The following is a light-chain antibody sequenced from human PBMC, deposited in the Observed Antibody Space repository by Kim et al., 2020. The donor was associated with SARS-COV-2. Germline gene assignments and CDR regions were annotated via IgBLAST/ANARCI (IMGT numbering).Light chain of an antibody. Sequence: QSITISSPGTSTDVGGYKYVSWYQQHPGKAPKLVIYEVSNRPSGVSNRFSGSKSGNTASLTISGLQAEDEADYYCSSYIRGSTNYVFGTGTKVTVL. V-gene: IGLV2-14*01. CDR1: STDVGGYKY. CDR3: SSYIRGSTNYV. J-gene: IGLJ1*01. CDR2: EVS.